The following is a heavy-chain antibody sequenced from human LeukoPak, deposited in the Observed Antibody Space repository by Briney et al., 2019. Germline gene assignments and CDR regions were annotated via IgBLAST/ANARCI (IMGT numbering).Heavy chain of an antibody. CDR3: ARGHVEVWARPWGFDY. Sequence: GGSLRLSCAASGFTFSMYAMHWVRQAPGKGLEYVSAISGNGGSTYYANSVKGRFSISRDNSKNTLYLQMGSLRGEDMAVYYCARGHVEVWARPWGFDYWGQGTLVTVSS. J-gene: IGHJ4*02. CDR1: GFTFSMYA. D-gene: IGHD7-27*01. CDR2: ISGNGGST. V-gene: IGHV3-64*01.